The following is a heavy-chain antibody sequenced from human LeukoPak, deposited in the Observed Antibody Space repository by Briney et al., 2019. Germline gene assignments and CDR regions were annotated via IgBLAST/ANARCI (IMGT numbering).Heavy chain of an antibody. Sequence: GGSLRLSCAASGFSFSSHWMGWVRQAPATGLEWVAIVKTDGSEKFYMDSVKGRFTISRDNAKNSLCLEMNSLTVEDTAVYYCARGDGRGRSDGAAWGPGTLVTVSS. D-gene: IGHD6-13*01. CDR3: ARGDGRGRSDGAA. J-gene: IGHJ4*02. V-gene: IGHV3-7*01. CDR2: VKTDGSEK. CDR1: GFSFSSHW.